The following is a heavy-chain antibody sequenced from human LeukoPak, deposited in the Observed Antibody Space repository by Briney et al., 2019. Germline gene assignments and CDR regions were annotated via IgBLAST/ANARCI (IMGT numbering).Heavy chain of an antibody. CDR3: VKDFGRNLGGPGF. Sequence: PGGSLRLSCAASGFTFSSYGMHWVRQAPGKGLEWVAVIWYDGSNKYYADSVKGRFVISRDNSKSTLYLQMNSLRAEDRAVYYCVKDFGRNLGGPGFWGRGTLVTVSS. CDR1: GFTFSSYG. D-gene: IGHD3-10*01. J-gene: IGHJ4*02. V-gene: IGHV3-33*06. CDR2: IWYDGSNK.